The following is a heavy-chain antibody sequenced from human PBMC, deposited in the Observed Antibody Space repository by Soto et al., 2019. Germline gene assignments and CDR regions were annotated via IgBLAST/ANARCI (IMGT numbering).Heavy chain of an antibody. V-gene: IGHV1-3*01. J-gene: IGHJ4*02. Sequence: ASVEVCCKASGYTFTSYAMHWVRQTPGQRLEWMGWINAGNGNTKYSQKFQGRVTITRDTSASTAYMELSSLRSEDTAVYYCARSIVVVTAADYWGQGTLVTVSS. D-gene: IGHD2-21*02. CDR1: GYTFTSYA. CDR2: INAGNGNT. CDR3: ARSIVVVTAADY.